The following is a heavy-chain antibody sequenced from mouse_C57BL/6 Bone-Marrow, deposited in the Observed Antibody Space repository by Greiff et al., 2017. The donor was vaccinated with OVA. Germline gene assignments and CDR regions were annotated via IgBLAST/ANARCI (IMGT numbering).Heavy chain of an antibody. CDR2: IDPSDSYT. CDR3: ARSRDPKGYYAMDY. J-gene: IGHJ4*01. CDR1: GYTFTSYW. D-gene: IGHD3-3*01. V-gene: IGHV1-69*01. Sequence: QVQLQQPGAELVMPGASVKLSCKASGYTFTSYWMHWVKQRPGQGLEWIGEIDPSDSYTNYNQKFKGKSTLTVDKSSSTAYMQLSSLTSEDSAVYYGARSRDPKGYYAMDYRGQGTSVTVSS.